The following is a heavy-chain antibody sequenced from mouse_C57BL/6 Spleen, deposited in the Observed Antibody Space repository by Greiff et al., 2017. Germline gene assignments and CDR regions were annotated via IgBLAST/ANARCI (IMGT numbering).Heavy chain of an antibody. D-gene: IGHD1-1*01. CDR3: GREGTTVVASFDD. CDR1: GYTFTSYW. J-gene: IGHJ2*01. V-gene: IGHV1-55*01. Sequence: QVQLQQPGAELVKPGASVKMSCKASGYTFTSYWITWVKQRPGQGLEWIGDIYPGSGSTNYTEKFKSKATLPVDTSSSTAYMQHSRLTAEDSAVYYCGREGTTVVASFDDWGKGTTLTVSS. CDR2: IYPGSGST.